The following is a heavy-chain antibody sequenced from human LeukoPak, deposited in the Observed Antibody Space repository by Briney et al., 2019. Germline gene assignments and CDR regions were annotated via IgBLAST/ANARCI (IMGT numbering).Heavy chain of an antibody. D-gene: IGHD6-19*01. J-gene: IGHJ4*02. CDR1: GFTFNNAW. V-gene: IGHV3-15*01. CDR3: TTARRDSSGWLEN. CDR2: IKSKTDGWTT. Sequence: PGGSLRLSCAASGFTFNNAWMSWVRQAPGKGLEWVGRIKSKTDGWTTDYATPMKGRFNISRDDSKNTLYLQMNSLKTEDTGVYYCTTARRDSSGWLENWGQGTLVTVSS.